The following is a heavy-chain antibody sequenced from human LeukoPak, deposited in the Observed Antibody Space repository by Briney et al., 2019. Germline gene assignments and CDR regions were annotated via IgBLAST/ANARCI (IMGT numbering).Heavy chain of an antibody. V-gene: IGHV1-18*01. CDR3: ARGGSGGTSRGSFDY. CDR1: GYTFTSYG. Sequence: GASVRVSCKATGYTFTSYGISWVRQAPGQGLEWMGWISAYNRNTNYAQKLQGKVTMTTDTSTGTAYMELKSLRSDDTAVYLCARGGSGGTSRGSFDYWGQGTLVTVSS. D-gene: IGHD1-26*01. J-gene: IGHJ4*02. CDR2: ISAYNRNT.